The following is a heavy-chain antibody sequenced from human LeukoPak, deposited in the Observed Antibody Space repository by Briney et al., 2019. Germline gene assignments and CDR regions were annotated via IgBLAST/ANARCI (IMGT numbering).Heavy chain of an antibody. CDR1: GGPISSYY. V-gene: IGHV4-59*12. CDR3: ARDQGYGGYLDY. J-gene: IGHJ4*02. Sequence: SETLSLTCTVSGGPISSYYWSWIRQPPGKVLEWIGYAYYSGSTNYNPSLKSRVTISVDTSKNQFSLKLSSVTAADSAGDYCARDQGYGGYLDYWGQGTLVTVSS. CDR2: AYYSGST. D-gene: IGHD1-26*01.